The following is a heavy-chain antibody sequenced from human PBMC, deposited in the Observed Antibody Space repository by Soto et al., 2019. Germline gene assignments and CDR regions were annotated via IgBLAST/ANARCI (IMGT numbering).Heavy chain of an antibody. CDR3: AITYFRENSCPRDFDV. J-gene: IGHJ4*02. D-gene: IGHD2-21*01. V-gene: IGHV1-69*02. Sequence: QVQVVQSGAEVKKPESSVKVSCKPSGGTFNTYTVNWVRLAPGHGLEWMGRFIPILDMANYAQKFQDRVTITADRTTYTAYMELNSLTSDDTAVYYCAITYFRENSCPRDFDVWGQGTRVTVSS. CDR2: FIPILDMA. CDR1: GGTFNTYT.